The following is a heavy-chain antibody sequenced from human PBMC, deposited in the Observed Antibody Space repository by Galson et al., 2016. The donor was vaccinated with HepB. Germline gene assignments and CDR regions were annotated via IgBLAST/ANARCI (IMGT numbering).Heavy chain of an antibody. CDR3: ARLGGTLTGYDNFSDLRGDFAL. D-gene: IGHD3-9*01. J-gene: IGHJ2*01. Sequence: SVKVSCKASGYTFFNYYIHWVRQAPGQGLEWMAMINPSSGSTIYAREFQGKISVTRDTASVPSDTSTGTVHLFLSSLRHEDTAVYYCARLGGTLTGYDNFSDLRGDFALWGRGSLVTVSS. CDR1: GYTFFNYY. CDR2: INPSSGST. V-gene: IGHV1-46*01.